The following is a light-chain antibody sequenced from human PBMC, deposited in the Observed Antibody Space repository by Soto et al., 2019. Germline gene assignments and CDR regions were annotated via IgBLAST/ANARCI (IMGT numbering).Light chain of an antibody. V-gene: IGKV3-20*01. CDR3: QQYGNSPPWT. Sequence: EIVLTQSPGALSLSPGERATLSCRASQSVSSSYLAWYQQKTGQAPRLLIYGASSRATGIPDRFSGSGSGTDLNLTISRLEPEDFAVYYCQQYGNSPPWTFGRGTKVEIK. J-gene: IGKJ1*01. CDR2: GAS. CDR1: QSVSSSY.